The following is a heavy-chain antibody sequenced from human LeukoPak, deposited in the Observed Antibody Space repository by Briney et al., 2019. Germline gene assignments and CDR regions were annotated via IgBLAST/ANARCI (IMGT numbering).Heavy chain of an antibody. Sequence: SVKASCKASGFTFTSSAMQWVRQARGQRLEWIGWIVVGSGNTNYAQKFQERVTITRDMSTSTAYMELSSLRPEDTAVYYCAADGNGGNYYFDYWGQGTLVTVSS. CDR2: IVVGSGNT. V-gene: IGHV1-58*02. D-gene: IGHD2-21*01. J-gene: IGHJ4*02. CDR3: AADGNGGNYYFDY. CDR1: GFTFTSSA.